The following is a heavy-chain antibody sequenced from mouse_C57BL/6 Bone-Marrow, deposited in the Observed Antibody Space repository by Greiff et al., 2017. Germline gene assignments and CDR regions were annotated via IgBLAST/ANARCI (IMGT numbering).Heavy chain of an antibody. D-gene: IGHD3-3*01. CDR1: GFTFSDFY. V-gene: IGHV7-1*01. CDR2: SRNKANDYTT. Sequence: EVKLVESGGGLVQSGRSLRLSCATSGFTFSDFYMEWVRQAPGKGLEWIAASRNKANDYTTEYSASVKGRFIVSRDTSQSILYLQMNALRAEDTAIYYCARGQGFDYWGQGTTLTVSS. J-gene: IGHJ2*01. CDR3: ARGQGFDY.